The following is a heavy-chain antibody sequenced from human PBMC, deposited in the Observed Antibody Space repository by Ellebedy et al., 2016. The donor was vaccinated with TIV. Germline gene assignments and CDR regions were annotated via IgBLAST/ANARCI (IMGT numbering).Heavy chain of an antibody. Sequence: AASVKVSCKASTNTFTSHYIIWVRQAPGQGLEWMGWISTYSGNTKYAQKFQGRVTMTTDTSTGTAYMELRSLTSDDTAVYYCAREADSDALDIWGQGTMVIVSS. CDR2: ISTYSGNT. J-gene: IGHJ3*02. V-gene: IGHV1-18*01. D-gene: IGHD2-15*01. CDR3: AREADSDALDI. CDR1: TNTFTSHY.